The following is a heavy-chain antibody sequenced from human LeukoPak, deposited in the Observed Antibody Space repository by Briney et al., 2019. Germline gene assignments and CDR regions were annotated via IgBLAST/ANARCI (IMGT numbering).Heavy chain of an antibody. CDR1: GGTFSSYA. D-gene: IGHD2-21*01. J-gene: IGHJ5*02. Sequence: ASVKVSCKASGGTFSSYAISWVRQAPGQGLGWMGGIIPIFGTANYAQKFQGGVTITTDESTSTAYMELSSLRSEDTAVYYCARVRGGAPFDPWGQGTLVTVSS. V-gene: IGHV1-69*05. CDR3: ARVRGGAPFDP. CDR2: IIPIFGTA.